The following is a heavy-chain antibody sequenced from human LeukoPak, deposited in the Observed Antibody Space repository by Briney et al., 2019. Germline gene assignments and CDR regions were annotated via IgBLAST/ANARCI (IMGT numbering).Heavy chain of an antibody. CDR3: AKIIDSSGWNTYDY. CDR1: GFTFSSYA. V-gene: IGHV3-23*01. CDR2: ISGSGGTT. Sequence: AGGSLRLSCAASGFTFSSYAMSWVRQAPGKGLEWVSVISGSGGTTYYADSVKGRFTISRDNSKNTMFLKMNSLRADDTAVYYCAKIIDSSGWNTYDYWGQGTLVTVSS. D-gene: IGHD6-19*01. J-gene: IGHJ4*02.